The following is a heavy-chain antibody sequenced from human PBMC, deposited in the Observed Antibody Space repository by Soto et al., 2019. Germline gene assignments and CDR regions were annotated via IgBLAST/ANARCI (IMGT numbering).Heavy chain of an antibody. CDR2: IKTTSDSGTT. J-gene: IGHJ4*02. D-gene: IGHD5-12*01. V-gene: IGHV3-15*01. Sequence: EVQLVDSGGGLVKPGGSLRLSCVASGLTFRNVWMAWVRQAPGKGLEWVGRIKTTSDSGTTDYVAPVKGRFTISRDDSKDTVYLQMNSLKTEDTAVYYCAKVGPIYDGYDYFDYWGQGTLVTVSS. CDR3: AKVGPIYDGYDYFDY. CDR1: GLTFRNVW.